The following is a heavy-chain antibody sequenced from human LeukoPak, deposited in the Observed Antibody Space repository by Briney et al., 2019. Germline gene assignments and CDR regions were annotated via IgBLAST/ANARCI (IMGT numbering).Heavy chain of an antibody. Sequence: ASVKVSCKASGGTFSSYAISWVRQAPGQGLEWMGGIIPIFGTANYAQKFQGRVTITTDESTSTTYMELSSLRSEDTAVYYCASSAKGDRIVVVPAAQQARFDYWGQGTLVTVSS. CDR3: ASSAKGDRIVVVPAAQQARFDY. CDR2: IIPIFGTA. V-gene: IGHV1-69*05. CDR1: GGTFSSYA. D-gene: IGHD2-2*01. J-gene: IGHJ4*02.